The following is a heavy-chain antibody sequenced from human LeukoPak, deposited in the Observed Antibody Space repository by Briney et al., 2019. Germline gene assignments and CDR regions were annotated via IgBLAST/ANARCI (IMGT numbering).Heavy chain of an antibody. CDR2: VYYTGST. Sequence: PSETLSLTCTVSGDSISGSSYYRAWIRQPPGKGLEWIGSVYYTGSTYYMSSLKSRVTISADTSKNLFSLKVNSMTAADTAVYYCARHGPPMQRQFYDSWGQGTLVTVSS. CDR3: ARHGPPMQRQFYDS. CDR1: GDSISGSSYY. J-gene: IGHJ4*02. V-gene: IGHV4-39*01. D-gene: IGHD5-24*01.